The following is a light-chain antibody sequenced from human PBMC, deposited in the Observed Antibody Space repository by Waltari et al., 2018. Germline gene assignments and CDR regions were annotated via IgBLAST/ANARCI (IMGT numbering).Light chain of an antibody. V-gene: IGLV1-44*01. CDR3: AAWDDSLSAYV. CDR2: YDN. CDR1: SSNLGSNA. Sequence: QPALTQPPSASGTPGQWVSVSCSGSSSNLGSNAVNWYQQLPGRAPKLLIYYDNQRPSGVPDRVAGSKLGTSASLAISGLQSEDEADYICAAWDDSLSAYVFGTGTKVTVL. J-gene: IGLJ1*01.